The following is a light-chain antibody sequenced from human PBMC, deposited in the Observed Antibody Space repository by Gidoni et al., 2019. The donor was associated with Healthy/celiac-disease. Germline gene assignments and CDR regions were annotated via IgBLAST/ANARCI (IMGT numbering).Light chain of an antibody. CDR3: QQSYSTPSCT. J-gene: IGKJ2*02. V-gene: IGKV1-39*01. Sequence: IQITQSPSSLSASVGDRVTITFPASQSISSYLNWYQQKPGKAPKLLIYAASSLQSGVPSRFSGSGSGTDFTLTISSLQPEDFATYYCQQSYSTPSCTFGQXTKLEIK. CDR1: QSISSY. CDR2: AAS.